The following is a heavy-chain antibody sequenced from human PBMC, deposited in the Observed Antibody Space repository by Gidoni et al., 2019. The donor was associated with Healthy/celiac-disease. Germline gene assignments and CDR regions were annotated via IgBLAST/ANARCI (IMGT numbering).Heavy chain of an antibody. D-gene: IGHD3-22*01. CDR3: AKETTLTYYDSSGYYSN. V-gene: IGHV3-23*01. CDR1: GFTFSRYA. CDR2: IRGSGGST. J-gene: IGHJ4*02. Sequence: EVQLLESGGGLVQPGGSLRLSCAASGFTFSRYAMSWVRQATGKGLEWVSAIRGSGGSTYYADSVKGRFTISRDNSKNTLYLQMNSLRAEDTAVYYCAKETTLTYYDSSGYYSNWGQGTLVTVSS.